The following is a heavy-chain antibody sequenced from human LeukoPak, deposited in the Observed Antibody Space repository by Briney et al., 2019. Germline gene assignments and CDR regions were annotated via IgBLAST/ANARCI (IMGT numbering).Heavy chain of an antibody. CDR3: ARHLSGSGSYYRVYFDY. V-gene: IGHV3-21*01. Sequence: GGSLRLSCAASGFTFSSYSMNWVCQAPGKGLEWVSSISSSSSYIYYADSVKGRFTISRDNAKNSLYLQMNSLRAEDTAVYYCARHLSGSGSYYRVYFDYWGQGTLVTVSS. D-gene: IGHD3-10*01. J-gene: IGHJ4*02. CDR2: ISSSSSYI. CDR1: GFTFSSYS.